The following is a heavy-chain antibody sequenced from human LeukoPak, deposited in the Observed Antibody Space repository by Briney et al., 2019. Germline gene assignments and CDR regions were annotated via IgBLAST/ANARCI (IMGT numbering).Heavy chain of an antibody. Sequence: ASVKVSCKASGYTFTSYGISWVRQAPGQGLEWMGWISAYNGNTNYAQKLQGRVTMTTDTSTSTAYMELRSLRSDDTAVYYCARDRGRAYYDFWSGYYTLDYWGQGTLDTVSS. CDR3: ARDRGRAYYDFWSGYYTLDY. CDR2: ISAYNGNT. D-gene: IGHD3-3*01. J-gene: IGHJ4*02. CDR1: GYTFTSYG. V-gene: IGHV1-18*01.